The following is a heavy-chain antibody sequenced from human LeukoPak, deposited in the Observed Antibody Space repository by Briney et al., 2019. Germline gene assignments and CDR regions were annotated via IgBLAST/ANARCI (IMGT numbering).Heavy chain of an antibody. D-gene: IGHD4-17*01. CDR1: GFTFSSYA. CDR2: ISGSGGST. J-gene: IGHJ4*02. Sequence: PGGSLRLSCAASGFTFSSYAMSWVRQAPGKGLEWVSAISGSGGSTYYADSVKGRFTISRDNSKNTLYLQMNSLRAEDTAVYYCTTEGVWTTVTTFDYWGQGTLVTVSS. V-gene: IGHV3-23*01. CDR3: TTEGVWTTVTTFDY.